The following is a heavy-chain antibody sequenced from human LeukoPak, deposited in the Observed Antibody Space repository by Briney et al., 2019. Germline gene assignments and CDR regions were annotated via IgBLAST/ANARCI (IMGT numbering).Heavy chain of an antibody. V-gene: IGHV1-69*04. CDR3: AREVAAAGTNGMDV. J-gene: IGHJ6*02. Sequence: SVKVSCKASGGTFSSYAISWVRQAPGQGLEWMGRIIPILGIANYAQKFQGRVTITADKSTSTAYMELSSLRSEDTVVYYCAREVAAAGTNGMDVWGQGTTVTVSS. D-gene: IGHD6-13*01. CDR1: GGTFSSYA. CDR2: IIPILGIA.